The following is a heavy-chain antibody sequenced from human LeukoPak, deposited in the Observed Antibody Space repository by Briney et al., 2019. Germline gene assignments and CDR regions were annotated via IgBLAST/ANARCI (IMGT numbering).Heavy chain of an antibody. V-gene: IGHV3-11*04. D-gene: IGHD3-10*01. J-gene: IGHJ4*02. CDR1: GFTFSDYY. Sequence: GGSLRLSCVASGFTFSDYYMSWIRQAPGKGLEWVSSISSISSTIYYADSVKGRFTISRDNAKNSLYLQMNSLRPEDTAVHYCARCGDGLPCDFDYWGQGTLVTVSS. CDR2: ISSISSTI. CDR3: ARCGDGLPCDFDY.